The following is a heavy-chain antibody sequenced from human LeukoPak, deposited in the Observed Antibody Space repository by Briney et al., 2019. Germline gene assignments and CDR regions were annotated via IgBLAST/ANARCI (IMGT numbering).Heavy chain of an antibody. J-gene: IGHJ4*02. V-gene: IGHV3-30*18. CDR2: ISYDGSNK. D-gene: IGHD2-15*01. Sequence: GGSLRLPCAASGFTFSSYGMHWVRQAPGKGLEWVAVISYDGSNKYYADSVKGRFTISRDNSKNTLYLQMNSLRAEDTAVYYCAKDGKGYCSGGSCYPFDYWGQGTLVTVSS. CDR3: AKDGKGYCSGGSCYPFDY. CDR1: GFTFSSYG.